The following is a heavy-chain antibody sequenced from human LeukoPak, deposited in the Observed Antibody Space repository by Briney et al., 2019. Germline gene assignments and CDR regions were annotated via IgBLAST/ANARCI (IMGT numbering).Heavy chain of an antibody. V-gene: IGHV1-18*01. CDR3: ARVVVVTAAREAYYSNYYLDV. D-gene: IGHD2-21*02. CDR1: GYTFSGYG. J-gene: IGHJ6*03. Sequence: AAVEVSCKASGYTFSGYGISWVRPAPGQGLEWMGRICAYNGETNYVQKLQGRVTMTTDTSTSTAYMELRSLRSDDTAVYYCARVVVVTAAREAYYSNYYLDVWGKGTTVTISS. CDR2: ICAYNGET.